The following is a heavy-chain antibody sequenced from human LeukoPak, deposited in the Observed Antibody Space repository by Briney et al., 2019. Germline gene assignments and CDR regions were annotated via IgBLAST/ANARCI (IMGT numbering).Heavy chain of an antibody. Sequence: PSETLSLTCTVSGGSISSYYWSWIRQPPGKGLEWIGYIYYSGSTNYNPSLKSRVTISVDTSKNQFSLKLSSVTAADTAVYYCASTDDCGGDCYSIDYWGQGTLVTVSS. V-gene: IGHV4-59*12. J-gene: IGHJ4*02. CDR2: IYYSGST. CDR3: ASTDDCGGDCYSIDY. CDR1: GGSISSYY. D-gene: IGHD2-21*02.